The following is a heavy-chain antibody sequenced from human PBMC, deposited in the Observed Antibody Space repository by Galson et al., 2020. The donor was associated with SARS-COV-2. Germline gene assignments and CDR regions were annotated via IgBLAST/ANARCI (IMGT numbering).Heavy chain of an antibody. CDR1: GFTFSSYW. CDR3: ARGDMGNDYFDY. D-gene: IGHD7-27*01. V-gene: IGHV3-74*01. CDR2: IYSEGSST. Sequence: LHGESLKISCAASGFTFSSYWMHWVRQAPGKGLVWVSRIYSEGSSTSYADSVKGRFTISGDNAKNTLYLQMNSPRAEDTAVYYCARGDMGNDYFDYWGQGTLVTVSS. J-gene: IGHJ4*02.